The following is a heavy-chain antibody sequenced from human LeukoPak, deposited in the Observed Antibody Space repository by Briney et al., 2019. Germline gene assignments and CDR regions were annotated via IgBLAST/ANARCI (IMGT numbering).Heavy chain of an antibody. Sequence: SETLSLTCTVSGGSISSYYWSWIRQPPGKGLEWIGYIYYSGSTNYNTSLKSRVTISVVTSKNQFSLKLSSVTAADTAVYYCARHYGGTYYYDSRGYFDYWGQGTLVTVSS. CDR3: ARHYGGTYYYDSRGYFDY. D-gene: IGHD3-22*01. J-gene: IGHJ4*02. V-gene: IGHV4-59*08. CDR1: GGSISSYY. CDR2: IYYSGST.